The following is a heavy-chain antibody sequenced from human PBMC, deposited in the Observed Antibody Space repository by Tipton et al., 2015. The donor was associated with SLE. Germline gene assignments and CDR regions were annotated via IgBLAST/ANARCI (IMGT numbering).Heavy chain of an antibody. V-gene: IGHV4-59*01. Sequence: LRLSCTVSGDSISGYYWSWIRQPPGKGLEWIGYIYYSGSTNYNPSLKSRVTISVDTSKNQFSLKLSSVTAADTAVYYCARSRWWSYFYYGMDVWGQGTTVTVSS. D-gene: IGHD2-15*01. J-gene: IGHJ6*02. CDR1: GDSISGYY. CDR3: ARSRWWSYFYYGMDV. CDR2: IYYSGST.